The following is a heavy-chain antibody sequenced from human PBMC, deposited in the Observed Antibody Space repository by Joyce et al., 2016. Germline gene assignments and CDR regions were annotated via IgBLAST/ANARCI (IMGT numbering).Heavy chain of an antibody. CDR2: IIPMLNMT. V-gene: IGHV1-69*02. J-gene: IGHJ6*02. D-gene: IGHD5-24*01. CDR3: AGTFNYPHHDGMDV. CDR1: GGSFNKYT. Sequence: QVHLVQSGAEVKTSGSSVKVSCKASGGSFNKYTVSWVRQAPGQGLAWMGRIIPMLNMTSYAQEFQGRGTITADKSTTTAYMQLTGLRSDDTAVYFCAGTFNYPHHDGMDVWGQGTTVTVSS.